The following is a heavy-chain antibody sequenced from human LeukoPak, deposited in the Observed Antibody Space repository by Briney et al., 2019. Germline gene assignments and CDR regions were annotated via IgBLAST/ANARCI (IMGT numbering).Heavy chain of an antibody. CDR2: INPNSGGT. D-gene: IGHD3-22*01. J-gene: IGHJ4*02. Sequence: GASVKVSCKASGYTFTGYYMHWVRQCPRQGLECMGWINPNSGGTNYAQKFQGRVTMTRDTSISTAYMELSRLRSDDTAVYYCARANDSSGYYPFDYWGQGTLVTVSS. CDR1: GYTFTGYY. V-gene: IGHV1-2*02. CDR3: ARANDSSGYYPFDY.